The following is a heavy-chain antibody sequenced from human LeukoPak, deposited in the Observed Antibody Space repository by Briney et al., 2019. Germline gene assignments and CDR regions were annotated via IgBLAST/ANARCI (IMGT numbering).Heavy chain of an antibody. Sequence: PSETLPLTCAVSGPSSTSVYYWAWIRPPPGKGLEWVGSIFQSGNTYYTPSLKTRVSISMDKSENHFSLRLTSVTAADTATYYCASGNYDDYFDYWGQGAPVIVSP. CDR3: ASGNYDDYFDY. CDR2: IFQSGNT. D-gene: IGHD3-3*01. V-gene: IGHV4-38-2*01. J-gene: IGHJ4*02. CDR1: GPSSTSVYY.